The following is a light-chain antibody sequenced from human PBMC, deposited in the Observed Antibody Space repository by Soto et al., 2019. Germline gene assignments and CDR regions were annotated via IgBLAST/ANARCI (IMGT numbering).Light chain of an antibody. CDR2: DTS. V-gene: IGLV7-46*01. Sequence: QAVVTQEPSLTVSPGGTVTLTCGSSTGAVTSGHYPYWFQQKPCQAPRTLIYDTSNEHSWTPARFSGSLLGGKAALTLSGAQPEDEAEYYCLLSYSGAAVFGGGTKPTVL. CDR1: TGAVTSGHY. CDR3: LLSYSGAAV. J-gene: IGLJ2*01.